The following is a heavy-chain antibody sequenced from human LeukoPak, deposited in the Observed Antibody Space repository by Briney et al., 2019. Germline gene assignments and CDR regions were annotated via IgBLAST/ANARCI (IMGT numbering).Heavy chain of an antibody. CDR3: AKGVVGATFYYYGMDV. D-gene: IGHD1-26*01. J-gene: IGHJ6*02. CDR1: GFTFDDYA. V-gene: IGHV3-9*01. CDR2: ISWNSGSI. Sequence: GGSLRLSCAASGFTFDDYAMHWVRQAPGKGPEWVSGISWNSGSIGFADSVKGLFTISRDNAKTSLYLQMNSMRAEDTALYYCAKGVVGATFYYYGMDVWGQGTTVTVSS.